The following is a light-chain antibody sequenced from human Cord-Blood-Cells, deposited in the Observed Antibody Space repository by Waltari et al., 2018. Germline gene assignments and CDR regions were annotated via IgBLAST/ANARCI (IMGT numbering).Light chain of an antibody. CDR3: QQSYSAPFT. V-gene: IGKV1-39*01. CDR1: QSISSY. CDR2: AAS. J-gene: IGKJ3*01. Sequence: DIQITQSPSSLSASVGDRVTITCRASQSISSYLNWYQHKPGKAPKLLVYAASSLQSGVPSRFSGSGSGTDFTLTISSLQPEDFATYYCQQSYSAPFTFGPGTKVDIK.